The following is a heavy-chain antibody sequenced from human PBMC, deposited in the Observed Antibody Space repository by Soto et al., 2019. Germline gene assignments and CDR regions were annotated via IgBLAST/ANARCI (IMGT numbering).Heavy chain of an antibody. J-gene: IGHJ4*02. Sequence: GGSLRLSCPASGFTFSNYAMTWVRQAPGKGLEWVSAISSGGTYTDYADSVKGRFTLSRDNSKNMVYLQMHSLRAEDTAVYHCAKESSAYNYGFYNYFDSWGQGTLVTVS. V-gene: IGHV3-23*01. D-gene: IGHD5-18*01. CDR3: AKESSAYNYGFYNYFDS. CDR1: GFTFSNYA. CDR2: ISSGGTYT.